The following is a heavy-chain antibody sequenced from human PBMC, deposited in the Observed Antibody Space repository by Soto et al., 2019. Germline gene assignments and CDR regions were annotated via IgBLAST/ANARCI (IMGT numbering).Heavy chain of an antibody. Sequence: QVQLVQSGVEVKKPGASVKVSCKASGYGFSSYGIAWVRQAPGQGLEWMGWISSYNRNTRYAQRLEGRVSMTTGSSTSTAYMELRSLRSDDTAVYYCARRAWENSDAFDIWGQGTMVTVSS. J-gene: IGHJ3*02. CDR2: ISSYNRNT. V-gene: IGHV1-18*04. CDR3: ARRAWENSDAFDI. D-gene: IGHD1-26*01. CDR1: GYGFSSYG.